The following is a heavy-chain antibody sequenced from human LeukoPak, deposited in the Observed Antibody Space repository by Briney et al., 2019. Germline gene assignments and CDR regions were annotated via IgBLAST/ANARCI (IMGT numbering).Heavy chain of an antibody. CDR2: ISSSSSYI. CDR3: ARDHAYGSGSCFDY. J-gene: IGHJ4*02. Sequence: GGSLRLSCTASGFTFSSYHMNWVRQAPGKGLEWVSSISSSSSYIYYADSVKGRFTISRDNAKNSLYLQMNSLRAKDTAVYYCARDHAYGSGSCFDYWGQGTLVTVSS. D-gene: IGHD3-10*01. CDR1: GFTFSSYH. V-gene: IGHV3-21*01.